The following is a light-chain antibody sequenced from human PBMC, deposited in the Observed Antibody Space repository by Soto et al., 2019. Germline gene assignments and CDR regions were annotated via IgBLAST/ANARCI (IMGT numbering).Light chain of an antibody. CDR2: DVS. CDR1: SSDVGGYNS. V-gene: IGLV2-14*03. J-gene: IGLJ1*01. Sequence: QSALTQPASVSGSPGQSIAISCTGTSSDVGGYNSASWYQQHPGKAPKLLIYDVSNRPSGVSNRFSGSKSGNTASLTISGLQAEDDADYYCSSYSTGGSYVFGTGTKLTVL. CDR3: SSYSTGGSYV.